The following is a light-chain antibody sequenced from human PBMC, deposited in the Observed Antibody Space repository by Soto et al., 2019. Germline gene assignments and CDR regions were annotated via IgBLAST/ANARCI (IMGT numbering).Light chain of an antibody. CDR1: SSNIGSNY. V-gene: IGLV1-47*01. CDR2: RNN. CDR3: AAWDDSLSGKVV. Sequence: QSVLTQPPSASGTPGQRVTISCSGSSSNIGSNYVYWYQQLPGTAPKLLIYRNNQRPSGVPDRFSGSKSGNSASLAISGLRSEDEADYYCAAWDDSLSGKVVFGGGTKVTVL. J-gene: IGLJ2*01.